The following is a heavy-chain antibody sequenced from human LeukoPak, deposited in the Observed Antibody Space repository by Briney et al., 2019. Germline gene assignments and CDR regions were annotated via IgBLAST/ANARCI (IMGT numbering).Heavy chain of an antibody. CDR2: IYYSGST. CDR1: GGSISCYY. CDR3: VSRGSSGWGQFDY. Sequence: SETLFLTCTVSGGSISCYYWCGRRQPPRQLLLLIVFIYYSGSTSYNPSLKSRVTISIDTSKNQFSLKLSSVTAADTAVYYCVSRGSSGWGQFDYWGQGTLVTVSS. V-gene: IGHV4-59*01. J-gene: IGHJ4*02. D-gene: IGHD6-19*01.